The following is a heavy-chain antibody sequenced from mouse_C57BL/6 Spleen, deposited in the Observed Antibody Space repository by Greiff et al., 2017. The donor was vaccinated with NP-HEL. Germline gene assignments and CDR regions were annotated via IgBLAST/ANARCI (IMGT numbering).Heavy chain of an antibody. CDR3: ARSHYYGSSYGYFDV. Sequence: EVKLQESGPELVKPGASVKMSCKASGYTFTDYNMHWVKQSHGKSLEWIGYINPNNGGTSYNQKFKGKATLTVNKSSSTAYMELRSLTSEDSAVYYCARSHYYGSSYGYFDVWGTGTTVTVSS. D-gene: IGHD1-1*01. CDR1: GYTFTDYN. J-gene: IGHJ1*03. V-gene: IGHV1-22*01. CDR2: INPNNGGT.